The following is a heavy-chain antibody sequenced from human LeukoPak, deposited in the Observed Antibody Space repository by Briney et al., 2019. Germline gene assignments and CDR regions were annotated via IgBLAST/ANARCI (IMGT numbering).Heavy chain of an antibody. Sequence: ASVKVSCKASGYTFTSYAMHWVRQAPGQRLEWMGWINAGNGNTKYSQKFQGRVTITRDTSASTVYMELSSLRSEDTAVYYCARDQSGGYNCPEFDYWGQGTLVTVSS. J-gene: IGHJ4*02. CDR2: INAGNGNT. V-gene: IGHV1-3*01. CDR3: ARDQSGGYNCPEFDY. D-gene: IGHD1-26*01. CDR1: GYTFTSYA.